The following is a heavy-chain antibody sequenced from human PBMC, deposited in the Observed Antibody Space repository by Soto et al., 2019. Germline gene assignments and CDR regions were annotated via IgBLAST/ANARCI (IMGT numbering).Heavy chain of an antibody. CDR1: GFTFNTYG. CDR3: ARSDCTGAYCYSWILIYGVDV. D-gene: IGHD2-15*01. J-gene: IGHJ6*02. V-gene: IGHV3-33*01. Sequence: QVQLVESGGGVVQPGGSLRLSCTTSGFTFNTYGMHWVRQAPGKGLEWVAINWYDGSNKYYADSVKGRFTISRDHSKNTLYLQMNSLRAEATALYYCARSDCTGAYCYSWILIYGVDVWGQGPTVTVSS. CDR2: NWYDGSNK.